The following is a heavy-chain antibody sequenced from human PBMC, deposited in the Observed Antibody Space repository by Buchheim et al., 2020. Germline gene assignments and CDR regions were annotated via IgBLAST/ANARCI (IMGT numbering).Heavy chain of an antibody. CDR3: AKEGRFTEWYYDY. CDR2: IADDGGAK. D-gene: IGHD3-3*01. CDR1: GFTFSNYG. Sequence: QVHLVESGGGLVQPGDSLRLSCGASGFTFSNYGIHWLRKAPGKGLEWVAAIADDGGAKVYADSVKGRFNLYRDNSKNMVYLQMNSLRPDDSALYFCAKEGRFTEWYYDYWGQGTL. J-gene: IGHJ4*02. V-gene: IGHV3-30*18.